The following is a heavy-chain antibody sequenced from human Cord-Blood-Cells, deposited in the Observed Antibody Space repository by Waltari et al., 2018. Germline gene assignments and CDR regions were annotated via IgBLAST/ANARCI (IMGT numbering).Heavy chain of an antibody. V-gene: IGHV1-46*03. CDR3: ARDRRIISGSYYYYGMDV. D-gene: IGHD1-26*01. CDR1: GYTFTSYY. CDR2: INPSGGST. J-gene: IGHJ6*02. Sequence: QVQLVQSGAEVKKPGASVKVSCKASGYTFTSYYMHWVRQAPGQGLEWMGIINPSGGSTSYAQKFQGRVTMTRDTSTSTVYMELSSLRSEDTAVYYCARDRRIISGSYYYYGMDVWGQGTTVTVSS.